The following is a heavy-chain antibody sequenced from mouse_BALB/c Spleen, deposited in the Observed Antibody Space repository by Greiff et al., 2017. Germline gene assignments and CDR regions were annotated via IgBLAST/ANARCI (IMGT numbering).Heavy chain of an antibody. D-gene: IGHD2-4*01. V-gene: IGHV1-69*02. CDR3: TRGGVMITTGAMDY. J-gene: IGHJ4*01. Sequence: QVQLQQPGAELVKPGASVKMSCKASGYTFTSYWMHWVKQRPGQGLEWIGVIDPSDSYTSYNQKFKDKATLTVDKSSSTAYMQLSSPTSEDSAVYYCTRGGVMITTGAMDYWGQGTSVTVSS. CDR2: IDPSDSYT. CDR1: GYTFTSYW.